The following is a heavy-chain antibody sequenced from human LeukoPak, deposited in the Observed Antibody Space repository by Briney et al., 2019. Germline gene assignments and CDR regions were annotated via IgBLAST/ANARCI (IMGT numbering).Heavy chain of an antibody. D-gene: IGHD2-21*01. Sequence: PGGSLRLSCAASGFTFSSYEMNWVRQAPGEGLEWVSYISSSGSTIYYADSVKGRFTISRDNAKNSLYLQMNSLRVEDTAVYYCARDGVIYSFDPWGQGPLVTVSS. V-gene: IGHV3-48*03. CDR3: ARDGVIYSFDP. CDR1: GFTFSSYE. CDR2: ISSSGSTI. J-gene: IGHJ5*02.